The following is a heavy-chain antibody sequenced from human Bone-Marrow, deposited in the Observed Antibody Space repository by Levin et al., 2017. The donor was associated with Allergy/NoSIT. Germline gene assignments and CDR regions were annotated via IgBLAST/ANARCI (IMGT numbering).Heavy chain of an antibody. CDR1: GFTFSSYA. CDR2: ITYDGRNK. Sequence: AGGSLRLSCAASGFTFSSYAMYWVRQAPGRGLEWVAAITYDGRNKYYADSGKGRFTISRDNSKSTLDLEMNSLRVEDTAVYYCARNGQMGGGYDFDIWGQGTVVTVSS. CDR3: ARNGQMGGGYDFDI. J-gene: IGHJ3*02. V-gene: IGHV3-30*04. D-gene: IGHD3-3*01.